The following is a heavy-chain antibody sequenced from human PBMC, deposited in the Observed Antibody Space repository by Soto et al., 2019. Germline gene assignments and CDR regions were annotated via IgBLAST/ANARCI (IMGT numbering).Heavy chain of an antibody. Sequence: QVQLQQWGAGLLKPSETLSLTCAVYGGSFSGYYWSWIRQPPGKGLEWIGEINHSGSTNYNPSLKSRVTISVDTSKNQFSLKLSSVTAADTAVYYCARDVGHYGSGTRGSWFDPWGQGTLVTVSS. D-gene: IGHD3-10*01. CDR1: GGSFSGYY. J-gene: IGHJ5*02. CDR3: ARDVGHYGSGTRGSWFDP. CDR2: INHSGST. V-gene: IGHV4-34*01.